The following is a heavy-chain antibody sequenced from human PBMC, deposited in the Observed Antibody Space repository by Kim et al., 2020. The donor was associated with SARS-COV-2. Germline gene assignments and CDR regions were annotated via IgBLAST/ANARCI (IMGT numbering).Heavy chain of an antibody. CDR2: ISYDGSNK. CDR3: ARLEAAAGDFDY. Sequence: GGSLRLSRAASGFTFSSYGMHWVRQAPGKGLEWVAVISYDGSNKYYADSVKGRFTISRDNSKNTLYLQMNSLRAEDTAVYYCARLEAAAGDFDYWGQGTLVTVSS. D-gene: IGHD6-13*01. CDR1: GFTFSSYG. V-gene: IGHV3-33*05. J-gene: IGHJ4*02.